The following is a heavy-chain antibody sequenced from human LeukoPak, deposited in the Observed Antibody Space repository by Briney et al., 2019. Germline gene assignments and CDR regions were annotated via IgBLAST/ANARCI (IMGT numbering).Heavy chain of an antibody. D-gene: IGHD6-13*01. V-gene: IGHV4-34*01. J-gene: IGHJ3*02. CDR1: GGSFSGYY. CDR3: ARGRLAAAAGSIDAFDI. CDR2: INHSGST. Sequence: SETLSLTCAVYGGSFSGYYWSWIRQPPGKGLEWIGEINHSGSTNYNPSLKSRVTISVDTSKNQFSLKLSPVTAADTAVYYCARGRLAAAAGSIDAFDIWGQGTMVTVSS.